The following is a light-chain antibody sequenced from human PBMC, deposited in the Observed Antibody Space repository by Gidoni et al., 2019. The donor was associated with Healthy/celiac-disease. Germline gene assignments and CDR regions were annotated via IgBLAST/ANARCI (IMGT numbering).Light chain of an antibody. CDR3: QQSYSTLWA. V-gene: IGKV1-39*01. CDR2: AAS. CDR1: QSISSY. Sequence: DIQMTQSPSSLSASVGDRVTISCRASQSISSYLNWYQPKPGKAPKLLIYAASSLQSGVPSRFSASGSGTDFTLTISSLQPEDFATYYCQQSYSTLWAFXXXTKVEIK. J-gene: IGKJ1*01.